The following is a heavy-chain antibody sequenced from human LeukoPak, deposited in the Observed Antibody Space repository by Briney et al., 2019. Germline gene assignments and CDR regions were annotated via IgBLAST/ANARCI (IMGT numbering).Heavy chain of an antibody. V-gene: IGHV3-48*01. J-gene: IGHJ6*02. CDR1: GFTLSSYS. Sequence: GGSLRLSCAASGFTLSSYSMNWVRQAPGKGLQWVSYISSSGTTKTYADSVKGRFTISRDVAKKSLNLQMNSLRAEDTAVYYCARAQYNGYYYGMDVWGQGTTVTVSS. CDR3: ARAQYNGYYYGMDV. D-gene: IGHD5-12*01. CDR2: ISSSGTTK.